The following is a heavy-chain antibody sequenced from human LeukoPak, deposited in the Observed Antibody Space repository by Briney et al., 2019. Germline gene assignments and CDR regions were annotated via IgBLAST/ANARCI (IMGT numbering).Heavy chain of an antibody. CDR1: RFTSGRHW. J-gene: IGHJ4*02. CDR3: ARWDYDSLTGYYIDY. Sequence: GGSLRLSCAASRFTSGRHWMAWVRQAPGKGLEGVANIKPDASSRDYGDSVKGRFTISRDNAEKSMSLQINSLRAGDTAVYYCARWDYDSLTGYYIDYWGQGTLVTVSS. V-gene: IGHV3-7*01. CDR2: IKPDASSR. D-gene: IGHD3-9*01.